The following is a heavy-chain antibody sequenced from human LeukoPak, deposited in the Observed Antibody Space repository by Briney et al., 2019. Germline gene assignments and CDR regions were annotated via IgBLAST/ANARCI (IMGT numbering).Heavy chain of an antibody. V-gene: IGHV3-64*01. CDR3: AREVYAGNWFDP. J-gene: IGHJ5*02. CDR1: GFTFSTCA. Sequence: GGSLRLSCAASGFTFSTCAMHRVRQAPGKGLEYVAAISGNGDSTYYANSVKGRFTISRDNSKNTLYLQMGSLRPEDMAVYYCAREVYAGNWFDPWGQGTLVTVSS. CDR2: ISGNGDST. D-gene: IGHD2-8*01.